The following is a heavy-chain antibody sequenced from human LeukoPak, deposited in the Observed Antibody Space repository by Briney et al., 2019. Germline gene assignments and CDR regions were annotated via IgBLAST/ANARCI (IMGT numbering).Heavy chain of an antibody. J-gene: IGHJ2*01. Sequence: GGSLRLSCAASGFTFSSYWMSWVRQAPGKGLEWVANIKQDGSEKYYVDSVKGRFTISRDNAKNALYLQMNSLRADDTAIYYCVRDIYWNFDLWGRGILVTVSS. V-gene: IGHV3-7*01. CDR3: VRDIYWNFDL. CDR2: IKQDGSEK. CDR1: GFTFSSYW.